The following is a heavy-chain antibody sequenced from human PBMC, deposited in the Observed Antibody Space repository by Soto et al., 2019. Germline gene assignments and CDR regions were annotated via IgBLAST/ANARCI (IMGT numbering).Heavy chain of an antibody. Sequence: HLQLQASGSGLVKPSETLSLTCAVSGVSISSGGYSWSWIRQPPGKGLEWIAYIYAHGSTYYNPSLKSRVTMSVDGSKNQFSLKLGSVTAAETAVYYCAMPYITYYFDFWGQGILVTVSS. CDR3: AMPYITYYFDF. J-gene: IGHJ4*02. CDR1: GVSISSGGYS. D-gene: IGHD3-10*01. CDR2: IYAHGST. V-gene: IGHV4-30-2*01.